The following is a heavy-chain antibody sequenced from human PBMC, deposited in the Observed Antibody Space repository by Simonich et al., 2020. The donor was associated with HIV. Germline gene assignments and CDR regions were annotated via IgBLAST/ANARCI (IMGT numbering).Heavy chain of an antibody. Sequence: QVQLVQSGAEVKKPGSSVKVSCTASGGTFSSSAISWVRQAPGQGLDWMGRFIPIFGTSNYAQKFQGGVTITVDESPSTAYMELNSLTSEDTAIYYCAREDFGDYGGKHCDYWGQGTLVTVAS. CDR2: FIPIFGTS. J-gene: IGHJ4*02. D-gene: IGHD4-17*01. V-gene: IGHV1-69*13. CDR1: GGTFSSSA. CDR3: AREDFGDYGGKHCDY.